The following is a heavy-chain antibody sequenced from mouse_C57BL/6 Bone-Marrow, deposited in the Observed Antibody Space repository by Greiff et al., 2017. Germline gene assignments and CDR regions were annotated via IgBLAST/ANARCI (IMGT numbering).Heavy chain of an antibody. CDR2: IDPSDSDT. D-gene: IGHD3-3*01. V-gene: IGHV1-52*01. CDR3: ARWTRGFFFAY. CDR1: GYTFTSYW. J-gene: IGHJ3*01. Sequence: QVQLQQPGAELVRPGSSVKLSCTASGYTFTSYWMHWVQQRPIQGLEWIGNIDPSDSDTHYTQKFKDKATLTVDKSSSTDYLQLSSLTSEDSAVYYCARWTRGFFFAYWGQGTLVTVSA.